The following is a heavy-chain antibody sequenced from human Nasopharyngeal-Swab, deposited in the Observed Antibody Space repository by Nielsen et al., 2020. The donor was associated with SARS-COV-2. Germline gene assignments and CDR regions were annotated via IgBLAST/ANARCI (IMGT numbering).Heavy chain of an antibody. CDR2: INTNTGNP. J-gene: IGHJ4*02. Sequence: ASVKVSCKASGYTFTSYAMNWVRQAPGQGLEWMGWINTNTGNPTYAQGFTGRFVFSLDTSVSTAYLQISSLKAEDTAVYYCARDLFRYDILRILDYWGQGTLVTVSS. V-gene: IGHV7-4-1*02. D-gene: IGHD3-9*01. CDR1: GYTFTSYA. CDR3: ARDLFRYDILRILDY.